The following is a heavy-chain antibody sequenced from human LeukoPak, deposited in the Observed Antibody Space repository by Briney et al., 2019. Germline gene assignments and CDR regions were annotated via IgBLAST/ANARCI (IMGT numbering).Heavy chain of an antibody. CDR3: ASGRYDSSGYYQYYFDY. CDR1: EFTVSSNY. CDR2: IYSGGSS. D-gene: IGHD3-22*01. V-gene: IGHV3-53*01. Sequence: PGGSLRLSCAASEFTVSSNYMSWVRQAPGKGLEWVSIIYSGGSSYYADSVKGRFTIPRDNSKNTLYLQMNSLRAEDTAVYYCASGRYDSSGYYQYYFDYWGQGTLVTVSS. J-gene: IGHJ4*02.